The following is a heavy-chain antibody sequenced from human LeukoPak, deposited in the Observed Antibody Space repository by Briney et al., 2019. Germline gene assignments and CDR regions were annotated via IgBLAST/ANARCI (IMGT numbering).Heavy chain of an antibody. D-gene: IGHD5-18*01. V-gene: IGHV4-4*07. CDR1: GGSISSFY. CDR3: AREDWDTAAQNWYFDL. CDR2: IYSSGST. Sequence: PSETLSLTCTVSGGSISSFYWSWIRQPAGKGLECIGHIYSSGSTIYNPSLKTRVTMSVDTSKTQFSLKLTSVTAADTAVYYCAREDWDTAAQNWYFDLWGRGTLVTVSS. J-gene: IGHJ2*01.